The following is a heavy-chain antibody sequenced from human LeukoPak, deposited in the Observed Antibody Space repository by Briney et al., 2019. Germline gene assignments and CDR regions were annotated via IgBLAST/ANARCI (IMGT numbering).Heavy chain of an antibody. Sequence: SETLSLTCAVYGGSFSGYYWSWIRQPPGKGLEWMGEINHSGSTNYNPSLKSRVTISVDTSKNQFSLKLSSVTAADTAVYYCARGIGDFWSGYYKTLDYWGQGTLVTVSS. CDR1: GGSFSGYY. V-gene: IGHV4-34*01. J-gene: IGHJ4*02. D-gene: IGHD3-3*01. CDR2: INHSGST. CDR3: ARGIGDFWSGYYKTLDY.